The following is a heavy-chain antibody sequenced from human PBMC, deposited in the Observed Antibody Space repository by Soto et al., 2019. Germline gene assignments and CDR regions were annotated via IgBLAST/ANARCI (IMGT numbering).Heavy chain of an antibody. Sequence: GGSLRLSCAASGFTFSSYSMNWVRQAPGKGLEWVSSISSSSSYIYYADSVKGRFTISRDNAKNSLYLQMNSLRAEDTAVYYCARDIPGGSDAFDIWGQGTMVTVSS. CDR3: ARDIPGGSDAFDI. CDR1: GFTFSSYS. CDR2: ISSSSSYI. J-gene: IGHJ3*02. V-gene: IGHV3-21*01. D-gene: IGHD2-2*02.